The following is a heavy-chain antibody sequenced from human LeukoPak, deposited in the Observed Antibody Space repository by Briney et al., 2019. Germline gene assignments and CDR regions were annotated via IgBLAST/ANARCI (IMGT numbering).Heavy chain of an antibody. CDR1: GFTFSSYW. J-gene: IGHJ4*02. V-gene: IGHV3-7*01. Sequence: GGSLRLSCVASGFTFSSYWMSWVRQAPGKGLEWVANIKQDGSEKYYVDSVKGRSTISRDNAKNSLYLQMNSLRAEDTAVYYCARVYAHDYTKSEDYWGQGTLVTVSS. D-gene: IGHD4-11*01. CDR3: ARVYAHDYTKSEDY. CDR2: IKQDGSEK.